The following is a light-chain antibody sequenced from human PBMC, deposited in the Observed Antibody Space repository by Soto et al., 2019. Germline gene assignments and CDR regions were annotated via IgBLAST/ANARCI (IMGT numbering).Light chain of an antibody. CDR3: SSFVGPYTYV. CDR2: DVS. V-gene: IGLV2-11*01. Sequence: QSVLTQPRSVSGSPGQSVTISCTGTSSDGGAYDYVSWYQHHPGKAPKVTIYDVSKRPSGVPDRCSGSKSGNTASLTISGLQAEDEADYYCSSFVGPYTYVCGTGTKVTVL. CDR1: SSDGGAYDY. J-gene: IGLJ1*01.